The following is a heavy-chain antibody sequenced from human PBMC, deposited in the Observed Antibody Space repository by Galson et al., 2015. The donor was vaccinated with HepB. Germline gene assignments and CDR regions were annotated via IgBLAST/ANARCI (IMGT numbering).Heavy chain of an antibody. V-gene: IGHV3-30*03. J-gene: IGHJ4*02. Sequence: SLRLSCAASGFTFSSYGMHWVRQAPGKGLEWVAVISYDVSNKNYADSVKGRFTISRDNSKNTLYLQMNTLRAEDTAVYYCARDYGFLEWLVFWWGQGTLVTVSS. CDR2: ISYDVSNK. CDR1: GFTFSSYG. CDR3: ARDYGFLEWLVFW. D-gene: IGHD3-3*01.